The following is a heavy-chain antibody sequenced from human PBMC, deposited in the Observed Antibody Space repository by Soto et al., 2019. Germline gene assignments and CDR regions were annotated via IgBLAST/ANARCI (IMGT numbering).Heavy chain of an antibody. Sequence: EVQLLESGGGLVQPEGSLRLSCAASGFTFSTYAMSWVRQAPGKGLEWVSGISGGGGTAYYADSVKGRFTISRDNSKNTLYRQVNSRRAEDTAVYYGAKDKAAAGTISRYSQNWGQGTLVTVSS. CDR3: AKDKAAAGTISRYSQN. CDR2: ISGGGGTA. CDR1: GFTFSTYA. D-gene: IGHD6-13*01. J-gene: IGHJ1*01. V-gene: IGHV3-23*01.